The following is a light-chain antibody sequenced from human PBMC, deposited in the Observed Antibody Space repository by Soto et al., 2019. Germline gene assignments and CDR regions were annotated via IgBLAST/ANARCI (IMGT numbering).Light chain of an antibody. CDR1: SSNIGNNY. V-gene: IGLV1-51*01. Sequence: QSVLTQPPSVSAAPGQTVTISCSGTSSNIGNNYVSCYQHLPGTAPKLLISVNNNRPSGIPDRFSGSKSGTSATLAITGLQTGDEADYYCATWDDSLSAAGFGPGTKLTVL. J-gene: IGLJ1*01. CDR3: ATWDDSLSAAG. CDR2: VNN.